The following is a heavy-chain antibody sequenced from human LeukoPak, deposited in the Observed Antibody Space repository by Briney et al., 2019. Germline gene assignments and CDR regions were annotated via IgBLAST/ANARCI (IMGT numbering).Heavy chain of an antibody. V-gene: IGHV3-21*01. D-gene: IGHD3-22*01. CDR3: ARDPLPYYYDSSGYEY. CDR2: ISSSSSYI. J-gene: IGHJ4*02. Sequence: GGSLRLSCAASGFTFSSYSMNWVRQAPGKGLEWVSSISSSSSYIYYADSVKGRFTISRDNAKNSLYLQMNSLRAEDTALYYCARDPLPYYYDSSGYEYWGQGTLVTVSS. CDR1: GFTFSSYS.